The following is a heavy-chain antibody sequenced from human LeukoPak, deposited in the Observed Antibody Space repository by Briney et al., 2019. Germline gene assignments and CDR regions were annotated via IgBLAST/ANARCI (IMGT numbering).Heavy chain of an antibody. CDR3: ATGLRWSGYYKGYYYYGMDV. J-gene: IGHJ6*02. V-gene: IGHV1-24*01. CDR1: GYTLTELS. CDR2: FDPEDGET. D-gene: IGHD3-3*01. Sequence: ASVKVSCKVSGYTLTELSMHWVRQAPGKGLEWTRGFDPEDGETIYAQKFQGRVTMTEDTSTDTAYMELSSLRSEDTAVYYCATGLRWSGYYKGYYYYGMDVWGQGTTVTVSS.